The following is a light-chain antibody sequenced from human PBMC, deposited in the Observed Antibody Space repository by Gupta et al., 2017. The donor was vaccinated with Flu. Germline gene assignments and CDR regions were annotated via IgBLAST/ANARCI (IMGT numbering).Light chain of an antibody. CDR2: GAS. V-gene: IGKV1-33*01. Sequence: DIQLTQSPSSLSASVGDRVTITCQASQDISKYLNWYQQRRGKAPKLLIYGASNLQTGVPSRFSGSGSGTEFTLTISSLQPADFATYYCQQEDNLPGTFGQGTKVEIK. CDR1: QDISKY. J-gene: IGKJ1*01. CDR3: QQEDNLPGT.